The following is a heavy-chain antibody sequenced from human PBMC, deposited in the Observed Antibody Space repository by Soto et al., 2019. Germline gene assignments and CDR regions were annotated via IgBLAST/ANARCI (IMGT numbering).Heavy chain of an antibody. CDR1: GGTFNMYA. D-gene: IGHD3-16*02. CDR2: IIPIFDTP. CDR3: ARSIGSGGVIGGFVY. Sequence: QVQLVQSGAEVRKPGSAVRVSCKASGGTFNMYAMNWVRQAPGQGLEWMAGIIPIFDTPRYSQQFQGRVTITVDESTSTAYMELSSLRSEDTAIYYCARSIGSGGVIGGFVYGGQGTLVTVSS. J-gene: IGHJ4*02. V-gene: IGHV1-69*01.